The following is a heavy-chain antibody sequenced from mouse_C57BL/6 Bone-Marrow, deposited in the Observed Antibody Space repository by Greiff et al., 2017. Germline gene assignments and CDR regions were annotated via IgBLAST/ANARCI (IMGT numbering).Heavy chain of an antibody. D-gene: IGHD1-2*01. CDR2: IHPNSGST. J-gene: IGHJ1*03. V-gene: IGHV1-64*01. Sequence: QVQLQQPGAELVKPGASVKLSCKASGYTFTSYWMHWVKQRPGQGLEWIGMIHPNSGSTNYNEKFKSKATLTVDKSSSTAYMQLSSLTSEDSAVYYCARSSLLRWYFDVWGTGTTVTVSS. CDR1: GYTFTSYW. CDR3: ARSSLLRWYFDV.